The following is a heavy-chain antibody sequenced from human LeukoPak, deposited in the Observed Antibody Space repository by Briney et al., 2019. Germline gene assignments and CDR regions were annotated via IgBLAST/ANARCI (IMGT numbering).Heavy chain of an antibody. J-gene: IGHJ4*02. CDR1: GFSLSTRGMS. CDR2: IDWDDDK. CDR3: ARMGSGNYRFDY. Sequence: SGPTLVNPTQTLTLTCTFSGFSLSTRGMSVSWIRQPPGKALEWLARIDWDDDKYYSTSVKTRLTLSKDTSKNQVVLTMTNMDPVDTATYYCARMGSGNYRFDYWGQGALVTVSS. D-gene: IGHD1-26*01. V-gene: IGHV2-70*11.